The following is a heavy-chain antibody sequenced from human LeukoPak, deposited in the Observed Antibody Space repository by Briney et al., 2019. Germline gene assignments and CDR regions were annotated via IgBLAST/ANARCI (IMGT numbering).Heavy chain of an antibody. V-gene: IGHV3-21*01. CDR3: ARDLYGDYGLDY. J-gene: IGHJ4*02. Sequence: GGSLRLSCAASGFTFSSYSMNWARQAPGKGLEWVSSISSSSTYVYYADSVRGRFTISRDHAKHSLYLQMDSLRAEDTAVYYCARDLYGDYGLDYWGQGTLVTVSS. D-gene: IGHD4-17*01. CDR2: ISSSSTYV. CDR1: GFTFSSYS.